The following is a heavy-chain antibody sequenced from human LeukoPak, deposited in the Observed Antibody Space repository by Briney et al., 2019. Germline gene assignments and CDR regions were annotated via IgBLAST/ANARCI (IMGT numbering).Heavy chain of an antibody. CDR1: GGSISSYY. V-gene: IGHV4-59*01. CDR2: IYYSGST. Sequence: SETLSLTCTVSGGSISSYYWSWIRRPPGKGLEWIGYIYYSGSTNYNPSLKSRVTISVDTSKNQFSLKLSSVTAADTAVYYCARDPLYCSGGSCYYYGMDVWGQGTTVTVSS. D-gene: IGHD2-15*01. J-gene: IGHJ6*02. CDR3: ARDPLYCSGGSCYYYGMDV.